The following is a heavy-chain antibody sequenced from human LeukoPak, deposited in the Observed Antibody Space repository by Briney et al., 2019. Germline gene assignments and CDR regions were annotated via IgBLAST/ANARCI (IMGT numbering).Heavy chain of an antibody. Sequence: GGSLRLSCAASGFTFSSYAMSWVRQAPGKGLEWVSGISGSGDNTDYADSVKGRFTISRDNSKNTLYLQMNSLRAEDTAVYYCAKDSLRFLDAVRYFDYWGQGTLVTVSS. CDR2: ISGSGDNT. V-gene: IGHV3-23*01. J-gene: IGHJ4*02. CDR3: AKDSLRFLDAVRYFDY. D-gene: IGHD3-3*01. CDR1: GFTFSSYA.